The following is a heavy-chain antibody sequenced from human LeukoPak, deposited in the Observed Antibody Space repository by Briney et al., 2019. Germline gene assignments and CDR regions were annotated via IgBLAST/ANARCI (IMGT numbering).Heavy chain of an antibody. CDR2: INPNSGGT. Sequence: ASVKVSCKASGYTFTGYYMHWVRQAPGQGLEWMGWINPNSGGTNYAQKFQGRVTMTRDTSISTAYMELSRLRSDDTAVYYCARDVGYCRSTSCRINYYFDYWGQGTLVTVSS. CDR1: GYTFTGYY. V-gene: IGHV1-2*02. CDR3: ARDVGYCRSTSCRINYYFDY. D-gene: IGHD2-2*01. J-gene: IGHJ4*02.